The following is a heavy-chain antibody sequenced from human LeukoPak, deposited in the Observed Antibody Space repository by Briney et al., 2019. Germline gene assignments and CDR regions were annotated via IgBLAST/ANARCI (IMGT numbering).Heavy chain of an antibody. J-gene: IGHJ4*02. CDR3: ATNYYDFWSGYKD. CDR1: GFTFSSYA. CDR2: ISGSGGST. V-gene: IGHV3-23*01. Sequence: GGSLRLSCAASGFTFSSYAMSWVRQAPGKGLEWVSAISGSGGSTYYADSVKGRFTISRDNSKSTLYLQMNSLRAEDTAAYYCATNYYDFWSGYKDWGQGTLVTVSS. D-gene: IGHD3-3*01.